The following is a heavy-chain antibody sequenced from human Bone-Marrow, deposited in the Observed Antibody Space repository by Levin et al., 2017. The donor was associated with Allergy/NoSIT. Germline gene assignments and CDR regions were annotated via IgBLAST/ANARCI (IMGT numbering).Heavy chain of an antibody. J-gene: IGHJ4*02. CDR2: ISSDGSNK. V-gene: IGHV3-30*04. D-gene: IGHD3-16*02. CDR1: RFTFSSYA. Sequence: GGSLRLSCAPSRFTFSSYAMHWVRQAPGKGLERVAVISSDGSNKYYADSVKGRFTISRDNSQNTLYLQMTSLRPEDTAVYYCARDPPSDYDSVWGSYRGFYFDYWGQGTLVTVSS. CDR3: ARDPPSDYDSVWGSYRGFYFDY.